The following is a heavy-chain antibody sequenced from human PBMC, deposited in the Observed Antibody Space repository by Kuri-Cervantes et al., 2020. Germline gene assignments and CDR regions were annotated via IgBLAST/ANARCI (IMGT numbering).Heavy chain of an antibody. D-gene: IGHD3-16*01. J-gene: IGHJ1*01. CDR1: GYTFSSYY. CDR3: ARERGRWGEYFQH. CDR2: INPNSGGT. Sequence: ASVKVSCKASGYTFSSYYIHWVRQAPGQGLEWMGWINPNSGGTNYAQKFQGRVTMTRDTSISTAYMELSRLRSDDTAVYYCARERGRWGEYFQHWGQGTLVTVSS. V-gene: IGHV1-2*02.